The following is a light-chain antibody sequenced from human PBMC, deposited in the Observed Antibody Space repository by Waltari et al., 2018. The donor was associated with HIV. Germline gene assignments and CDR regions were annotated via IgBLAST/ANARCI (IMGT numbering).Light chain of an antibody. V-gene: IGKV2-28*01. CDR1: QSLLSRNGNNY. J-gene: IGKJ4*01. Sequence: DVVMTQSPLSLRVTPGEPASISCRSSQSLLSRNGNNYLDWYLQKPGQSPQLLIYVGSNRASGVPDRFSGSGSGTDFTLKISRVEAGDVGVYYCMQALEAPLTFGGGTKVQIK. CDR3: MQALEAPLT. CDR2: VGS.